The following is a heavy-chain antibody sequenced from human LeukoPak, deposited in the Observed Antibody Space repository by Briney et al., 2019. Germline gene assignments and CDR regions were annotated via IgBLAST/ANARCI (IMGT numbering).Heavy chain of an antibody. CDR2: ISSGGTT. CDR3: ARDRSYGDFAWGY. Sequence: PGGSLRLSRAASGFTVSSNFMTWVRQAPGKGLEWVSVISSGGTTYYADSVKGRFTISRHISKNTVYLQMNSLRAEDTAVYYCARDRSYGDFAWGYWGQGTLVTVSS. CDR1: GFTVSSNF. D-gene: IGHD4-17*01. J-gene: IGHJ4*02. V-gene: IGHV3-53*04.